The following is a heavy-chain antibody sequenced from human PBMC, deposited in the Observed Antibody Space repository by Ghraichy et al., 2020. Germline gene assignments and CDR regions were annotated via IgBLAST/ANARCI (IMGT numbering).Heavy chain of an antibody. CDR1: GGSFSGYY. V-gene: IGHV4-34*01. D-gene: IGHD5-18*01. J-gene: IGHJ4*02. CDR3: AGGLRWIQNPPDY. Sequence: SETLSLTCAVYGGSFSGYYWSWIRQPPGKGLEWIGEINHSGSTNYNPSLKSRVTISVDTSKNQFSLKLSSVTAADTAVYYCAGGLRWIQNPPDYWGQGTLVTVSS. CDR2: INHSGST.